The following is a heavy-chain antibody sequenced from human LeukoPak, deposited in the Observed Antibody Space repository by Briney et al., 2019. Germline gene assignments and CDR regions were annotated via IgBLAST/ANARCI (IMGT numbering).Heavy chain of an antibody. Sequence: GGSLRLSCGASGFTFSSYGMHWVRQAPGKGLEWVAFIRYDGSNKYYADSVKGRFTISRDNSKNTLYLQMNSLRAEDTAVYYCAKAPKPSYSSGWYSVVDWYFDLWGRGTLVTVSS. V-gene: IGHV3-30*02. J-gene: IGHJ2*01. CDR3: AKAPKPSYSSGWYSVVDWYFDL. CDR1: GFTFSSYG. D-gene: IGHD6-19*01. CDR2: IRYDGSNK.